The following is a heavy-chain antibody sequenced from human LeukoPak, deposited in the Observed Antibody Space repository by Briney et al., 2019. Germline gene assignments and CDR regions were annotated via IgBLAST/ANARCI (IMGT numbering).Heavy chain of an antibody. V-gene: IGHV4-61*02. Sequence: PSETLSLTCTVSAASISNNTFYWSWIRQSAGKGLEGIGRIYADGATNYNPSLKSRATISVDTSKNQFSLKLSSVTAADTAVYYCARNNYDKYYYYCMDVWGKGTAVTVSS. J-gene: IGHJ6*03. CDR1: AASISNNTFY. CDR2: IYADGAT. D-gene: IGHD1-1*01. CDR3: ARNNYDKYYYYCMDV.